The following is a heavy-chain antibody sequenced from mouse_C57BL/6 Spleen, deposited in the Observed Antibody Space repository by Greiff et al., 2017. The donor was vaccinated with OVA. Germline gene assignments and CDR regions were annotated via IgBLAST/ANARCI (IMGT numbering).Heavy chain of an antibody. CDR1: GYAFTNYL. D-gene: IGHD2-3*01. Sequence: VKLMESGAELVRPGTSVKVSCKASGYAFTNYLIEWVKQRPGQGLEWIGVINPGSGGTNYNEKFKGKATLTADKSSSTAYMQLSSLTSEDSAVYFCARGEDGYLDYWGQGTTLTVSS. V-gene: IGHV1-54*01. CDR2: INPGSGGT. J-gene: IGHJ2*01. CDR3: ARGEDGYLDY.